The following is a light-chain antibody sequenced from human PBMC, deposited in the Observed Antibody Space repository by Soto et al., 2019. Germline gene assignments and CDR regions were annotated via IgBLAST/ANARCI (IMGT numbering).Light chain of an antibody. CDR3: QHHKSYPRT. V-gene: IGKV1-5*03. CDR1: QNIDIW. CDR2: SAS. Sequence: DIQLTQSPSTLSASEGDRVTITCQASQNIDIWLVWYQQKAGKAPRLLIYSASSLESGVPSRFSGSGSGTEFTLTVSSLQPDDFATYYCQHHKSYPRTFGQGTKVEVK. J-gene: IGKJ1*01.